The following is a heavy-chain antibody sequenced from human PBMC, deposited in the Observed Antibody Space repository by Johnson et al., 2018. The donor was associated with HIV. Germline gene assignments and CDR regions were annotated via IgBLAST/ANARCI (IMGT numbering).Heavy chain of an antibody. Sequence: VQLVESGGGLVQPGWSLRLSCAASGFTFDDYAMHWVRQAPGKGLEWVSGITWNRGSIGYADSVKGRFTISRDNAKNSLYLQMNSLRVADTALYYCAKLRDTGANAFDIWGQGTKVTVSS. J-gene: IGHJ3*02. CDR3: AKLRDTGANAFDI. D-gene: IGHD3-10*01. V-gene: IGHV3-9*01. CDR1: GFTFDDYA. CDR2: ITWNRGSI.